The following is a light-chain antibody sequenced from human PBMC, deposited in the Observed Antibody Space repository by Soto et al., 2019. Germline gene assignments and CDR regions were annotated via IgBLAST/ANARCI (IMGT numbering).Light chain of an antibody. CDR3: TSFTTLTTYI. V-gene: IGLV2-14*01. Sequence: QSVLTQPASVSGSPGQSITISCTGTSSDIGDYDYVSWYQQHPGKAPKLIIYEVANRPSGVSDRFSGSKSGNTASLTISGLQSDDEADYYCTSFTTLTTYIFGTGTKLTVL. CDR1: SSDIGDYDY. J-gene: IGLJ1*01. CDR2: EVA.